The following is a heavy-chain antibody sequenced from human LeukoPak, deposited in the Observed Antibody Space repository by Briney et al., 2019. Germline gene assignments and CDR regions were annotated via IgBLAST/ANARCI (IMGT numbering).Heavy chain of an antibody. J-gene: IGHJ4*02. CDR3: ARPRVVTHYFDY. Sequence: ARSLRLSCAAAGFTVSSYWISCVRQAPGKVLGWVANIKQEGREKYYVDSVNGRFTISRDNAKNSLYLQMNSLRAEDTAVYYCARPRVVTHYFDYWGQGTLVTVSS. CDR1: GFTVSSYW. CDR2: IKQEGREK. V-gene: IGHV3-7*01. D-gene: IGHD3-3*01.